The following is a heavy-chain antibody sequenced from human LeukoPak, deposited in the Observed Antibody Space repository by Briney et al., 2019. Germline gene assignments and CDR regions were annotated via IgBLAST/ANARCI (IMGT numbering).Heavy chain of an antibody. CDR2: FDPEDGET. CDR1: GYTLTELS. Sequence: ASVKVSCKVSGYTLTELSMHWVRQAPGKGLEWMGGFDPEDGETIYAQKFQGRVTTTEDTSTDTAYMELSSLRSEDTAVYYCATDFPASGGSDNYDYVWGSYRSMYYWGQGTLVTVSS. V-gene: IGHV1-24*01. CDR3: ATDFPASGGSDNYDYVWGSYRSMYY. J-gene: IGHJ4*02. D-gene: IGHD3-16*02.